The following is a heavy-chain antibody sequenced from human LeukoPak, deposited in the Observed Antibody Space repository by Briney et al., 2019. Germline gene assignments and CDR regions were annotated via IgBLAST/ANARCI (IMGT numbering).Heavy chain of an antibody. J-gene: IGHJ5*02. D-gene: IGHD6-13*01. Sequence: ASVKVSCKASGYTFISYYMHWVRQAPGQGLEWMGIINPSGGSTSYAQKFQGRVTMTRDTSTSTAYMELRSLRSDDTAVYYCARDWGQQLVGSNNWFDPWGQGTLVTVSS. CDR3: ARDWGQQLVGSNNWFDP. CDR1: GYTFISYY. V-gene: IGHV1-46*01. CDR2: INPSGGST.